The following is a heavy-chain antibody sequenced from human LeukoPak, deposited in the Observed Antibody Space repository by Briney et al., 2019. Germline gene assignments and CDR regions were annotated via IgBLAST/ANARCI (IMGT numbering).Heavy chain of an antibody. J-gene: IGHJ6*02. CDR3: ARGSVVVVAATRDYGMDV. CDR2: ISSSSSYI. D-gene: IGHD2-15*01. CDR1: GFTFSSYS. Sequence: GGSLRLSCAASGFTFSSYSMNWVRQAPGKGLEWVSSISSSSSYIYYADSVKGRFTISRDNAKNSLYLQMNSLRAEDTAVYYCARGSVVVVAATRDYGMDVWGQGTTVTVSS. V-gene: IGHV3-21*01.